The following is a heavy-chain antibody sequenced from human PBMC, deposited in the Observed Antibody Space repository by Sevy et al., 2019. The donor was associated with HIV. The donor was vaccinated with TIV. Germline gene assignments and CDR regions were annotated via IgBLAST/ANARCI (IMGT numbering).Heavy chain of an antibody. CDR3: AKVSDWGYYFDY. D-gene: IGHD3-9*01. CDR1: GFTFSSYA. Sequence: GVSLRLSCAASGFTFSSYAMSWVRQAPGKGLEWVSAISGSGGSTYYADSVKGRFTISRDNSKNTLYLQMNSLRAEDTAVYYCAKVSDWGYYFDYWGQGTLVTVSS. J-gene: IGHJ4*02. CDR2: ISGSGGST. V-gene: IGHV3-23*01.